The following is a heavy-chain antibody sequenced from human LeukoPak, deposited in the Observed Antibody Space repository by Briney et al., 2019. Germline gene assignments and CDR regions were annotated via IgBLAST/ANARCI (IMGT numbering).Heavy chain of an antibody. J-gene: IGHJ6*03. V-gene: IGHV3-23*01. CDR3: ARGGYSSGWYEARYYYYYMDV. CDR2: ISGSGGST. Sequence: GGTLRLSCATSGFTFSSCGMSWVRQAPGKGLEWVSAISGSGGSTYYADSVKGRFTISRDNSKNTLYLQMNSLRAEDTAVYYCARGGYSSGWYEARYYYYYMDVWGKGTTVTVSS. CDR1: GFTFSSCG. D-gene: IGHD6-19*01.